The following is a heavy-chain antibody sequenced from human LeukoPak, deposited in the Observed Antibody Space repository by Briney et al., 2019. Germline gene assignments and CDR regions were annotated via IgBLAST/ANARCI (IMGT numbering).Heavy chain of an antibody. Sequence: ASETLSLTCAVYGGSFSGYYWSWIRQPPRKGLEWIGRIYTSGSTNYNPSLKSRVTMPSDTTKTRFSLKLSSVTGAPTTLYYCARDRARITIFGVEPGYFDYWGQGTLVTVSS. V-gene: IGHV4-59*10. CDR3: ARDRARITIFGVEPGYFDY. CDR1: GGSFSGYY. J-gene: IGHJ4*02. CDR2: IYTSGST. D-gene: IGHD3-3*01.